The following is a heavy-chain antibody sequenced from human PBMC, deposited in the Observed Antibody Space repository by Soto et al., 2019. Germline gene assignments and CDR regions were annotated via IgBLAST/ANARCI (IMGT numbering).Heavy chain of an antibody. J-gene: IGHJ4*02. CDR1: GFTLGNYW. CDR3: ARGGLEPFDY. D-gene: IGHD1-1*01. V-gene: IGHV3-74*01. Sequence: VGSLRLSCAASGFTLGNYWMHWVRQAPGKGLVWVSRINDYGTTINYAESVEGRFIISRDDAKSEVYLQMNNLRAEDSAVYYCARGGLEPFDYWGQGALVTVSS. CDR2: INDYGTTI.